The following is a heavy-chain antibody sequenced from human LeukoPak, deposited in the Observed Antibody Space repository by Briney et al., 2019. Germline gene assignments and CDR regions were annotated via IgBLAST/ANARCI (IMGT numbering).Heavy chain of an antibody. J-gene: IGHJ6*04. CDR1: GFTFSNAW. D-gene: IGHD1-1*01. Sequence: GGSLRLSCAASGFTFSNAWMTWVRQAPGKGLEWVGRIKSKTDGGTTEDAAPVKGRFTISRDDSNNTLYLQMNSLQTGDTAVYYCATGTRMDVWGKGTTVTVSS. CDR3: ATGTRMDV. V-gene: IGHV3-15*01. CDR2: IKSKTDGGTT.